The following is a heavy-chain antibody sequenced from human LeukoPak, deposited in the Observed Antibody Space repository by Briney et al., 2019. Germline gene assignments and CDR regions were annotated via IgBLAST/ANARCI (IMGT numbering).Heavy chain of an antibody. CDR3: ARKRAGSNFDY. V-gene: IGHV3-21*01. Sequence: GGSLRLSCAASGFTFSSYSMNWDRQAPGKGLEWVSSISSSSSYIYYADSVEGRFTISRDNAKNSLYLQMNSLRAEDTAVYYCARKRAGSNFDYWGQGTLVTVSS. J-gene: IGHJ4*02. CDR1: GFTFSSYS. D-gene: IGHD1-26*01. CDR2: ISSSSSYI.